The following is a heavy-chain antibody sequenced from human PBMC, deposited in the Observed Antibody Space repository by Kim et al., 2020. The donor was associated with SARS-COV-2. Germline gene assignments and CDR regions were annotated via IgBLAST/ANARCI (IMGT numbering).Heavy chain of an antibody. CDR1: GFAFNTFS. V-gene: IGHV3-23*01. Sequence: GGSLRLSCAASGFAFNTFSMSWVRQIPGKGLEWVSTLSDGGGTTFYADSMKGRLTISRDNSRDRVFLQMSRLRVEDTAVYYCARPYVTSWYGGFDIWG. D-gene: IGHD6-13*01. CDR2: LSDGGGTT. CDR3: ARPYVTSWYGGFDI. J-gene: IGHJ3*02.